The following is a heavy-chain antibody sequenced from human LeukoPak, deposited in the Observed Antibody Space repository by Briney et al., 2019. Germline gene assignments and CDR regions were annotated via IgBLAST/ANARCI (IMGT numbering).Heavy chain of an antibody. CDR1: GFTFSSYA. CDR3: AKLVLTIFGVVIQTARVSDAFDI. D-gene: IGHD3-3*01. Sequence: PGGSLRLSCAASGFTFSSYAMSWVRQAPGKGLEWVSAISGSGGSTYYADSVKGRFTISRDNSKNTLYLQMNSLRAEDTAVYYCAKLVLTIFGVVIQTARVSDAFDIWGQGTMVTVSS. CDR2: ISGSGGST. J-gene: IGHJ3*02. V-gene: IGHV3-23*01.